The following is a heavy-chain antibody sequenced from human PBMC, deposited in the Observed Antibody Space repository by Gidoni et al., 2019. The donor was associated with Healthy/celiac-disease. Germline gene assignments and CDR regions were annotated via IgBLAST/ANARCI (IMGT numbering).Heavy chain of an antibody. Sequence: QLQLQESGSVLVKPSQTLSLTCAVSGGPISSGGYSWSWIRQPPGKGLEWIGYIYHSGSTYYNPSLKSRVTISVDRSKNQFSLKLSSVTAADTAVYYCARGLTAENWFDPWGQGTLVTVSS. CDR1: GGPISSGGYS. CDR3: ARGLTAENWFDP. J-gene: IGHJ5*02. CDR2: IYHSGST. V-gene: IGHV4-30-2*01. D-gene: IGHD6-13*01.